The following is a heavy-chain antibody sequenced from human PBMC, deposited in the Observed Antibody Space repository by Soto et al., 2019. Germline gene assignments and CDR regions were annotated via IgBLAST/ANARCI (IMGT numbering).Heavy chain of an antibody. J-gene: IGHJ4*02. Sequence: VQMVESGGGVVQPGKSLRLSCETSGFTFKFYGMHWVRQAPGKGLECVAVISHDGNTHYYADSVKGRFTISRDNSKNTLYLLMNSLRLDDSSTYYCAKDRGGDGPDNSCYFGADYWGQGALVTVSS. CDR2: ISHDGNTH. CDR1: GFTFKFYG. CDR3: AKDRGGDGPDNSCYFGADY. D-gene: IGHD2-2*01. V-gene: IGHV3-30*18.